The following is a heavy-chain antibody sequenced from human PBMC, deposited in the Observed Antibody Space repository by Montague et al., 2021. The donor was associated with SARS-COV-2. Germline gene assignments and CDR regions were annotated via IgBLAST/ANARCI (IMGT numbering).Heavy chain of an antibody. V-gene: IGHV4-34*01. CDR2: INHHGST. J-gene: IGHJ4*02. D-gene: IGHD3-22*01. Sequence: SETLSLTCVVYDGSFSDYSWTWIRQPPGKGLDWIGEINHHGSTNYNPSLKSRVTISVYTSKNQFSLKMTSVTAADTAVYYCARGRQHINMVVVVVTGGEYYFDFWGQGTLVAVSS. CDR3: ARGRQHINMVVVVVTGGEYYFDF. CDR1: DGSFSDYS.